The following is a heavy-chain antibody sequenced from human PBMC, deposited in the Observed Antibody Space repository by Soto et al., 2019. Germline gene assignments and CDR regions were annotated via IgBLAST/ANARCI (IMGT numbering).Heavy chain of an antibody. J-gene: IGHJ4*02. CDR1: GFTFSSYA. D-gene: IGHD1-26*01. CDR3: ARRGSGSYYDY. V-gene: IGHV3-23*04. Sequence: EVQLVESGGGLVQPGGALRLSCAASGFTFSSYAMRWVRQAPVKGLEWVSAISGSGDSTYYADSVKGRFTISRDTSKNTLYLQMNSLRAEDTAVYYCARRGSGSYYDYWGQGTLVTVSS. CDR2: ISGSGDST.